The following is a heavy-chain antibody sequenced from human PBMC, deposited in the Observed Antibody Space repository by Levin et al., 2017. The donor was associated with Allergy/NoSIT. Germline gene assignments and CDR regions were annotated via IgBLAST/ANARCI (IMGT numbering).Heavy chain of an antibody. CDR1: GFTFSSYG. J-gene: IGHJ4*02. Sequence: GESLKISCAASGFTFSSYGMHWVRQAPGKGLEWVAVISYDGSNKYYADSVKGRFTISRDNSKNTLYLQMNSLRAEDTAVYYCAKDHRLSWSGYRPRGPLGYWGQGTLVTVSS. D-gene: IGHD3-3*01. CDR3: AKDHRLSWSGYRPRGPLGY. CDR2: ISYDGSNK. V-gene: IGHV3-30*18.